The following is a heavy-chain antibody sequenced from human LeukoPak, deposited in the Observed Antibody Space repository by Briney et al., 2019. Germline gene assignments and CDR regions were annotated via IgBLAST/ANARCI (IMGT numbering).Heavy chain of an antibody. CDR1: GGTFSSYA. D-gene: IGHD3-10*01. V-gene: IGHV1-69*04. J-gene: IGHJ4*02. CDR2: IIPILGIA. CDR3: ARAPQEGRFEYYFDY. Sequence: GASVKVSCKASGGTFSSYAISWVRQAPGQGLEWMGRIIPILGIANYAQKFQGRATITVDKSTSTAYMELSSLRSEDTAVYYCARAPQEGRFEYYFDYWGQGTLVTVSS.